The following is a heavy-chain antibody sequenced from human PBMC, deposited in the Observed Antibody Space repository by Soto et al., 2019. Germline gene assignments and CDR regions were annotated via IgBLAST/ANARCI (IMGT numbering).Heavy chain of an antibody. Sequence: SETLSLTSTVSGASIGSGAYYWRWIRQHPGKGLEWIGFIYYSGGTYYNPSLKSRVAISVDTSKDQFSLELSSVTAADTAVYYCASIYDSSGYYYGNNWLDPWGQGTLVTVSS. CDR3: ASIYDSSGYYYGNNWLDP. J-gene: IGHJ5*02. CDR1: GASIGSGAYY. CDR2: IYYSGGT. D-gene: IGHD3-22*01. V-gene: IGHV4-31*02.